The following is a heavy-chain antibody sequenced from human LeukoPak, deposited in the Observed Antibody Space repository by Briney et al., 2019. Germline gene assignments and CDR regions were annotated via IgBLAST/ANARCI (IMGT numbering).Heavy chain of an antibody. CDR2: SYYTGST. V-gene: IGHV4-59*01. CDR3: AGTKTGLAVAGRSYFDY. CDR1: GGSISSYF. Sequence: SETLSLTCTVSGGSISSYFWTWIRQPPGKGLEWIGYSYYTGSTNYNPSLKSRVIISLDTSKNQFSLKLSSVTVADTAVYYCAGTKTGLAVAGRSYFDYWGQGTLVTVSS. D-gene: IGHD6-19*01. J-gene: IGHJ4*02.